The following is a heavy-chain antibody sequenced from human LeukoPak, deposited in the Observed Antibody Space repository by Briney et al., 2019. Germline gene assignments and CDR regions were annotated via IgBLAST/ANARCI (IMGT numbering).Heavy chain of an antibody. V-gene: IGHV4-34*01. CDR1: GRSFSGYY. J-gene: IGHJ4*02. CDR3: ARVGIYYFDY. Sequence: SETLSLTCAVYGRSFSGYYWSWIRQPPGKGLEWIGEINHSGSTNYNPSLKSRVTISVDTSKNQFSLKLSSVTAADTAVYYCARVGIYYFDYWGQGTLVTVSS. D-gene: IGHD7-27*01. CDR2: INHSGST.